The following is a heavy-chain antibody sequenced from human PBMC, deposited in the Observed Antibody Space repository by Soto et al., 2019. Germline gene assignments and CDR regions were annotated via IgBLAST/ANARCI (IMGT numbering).Heavy chain of an antibody. D-gene: IGHD1-26*01. V-gene: IGHV4-59*08. Sequence: QVQLQESGPGLVKPSETLSLTCTVSGGAISSYYWSWIRQPPGKGLEWIGYIYYSGSTNYNPSLNSRVTISVDTSQYPCSLKLSSVTAADTAVYYCARRWGAAVEYWGQGTLVTVSS. CDR3: ARRWGAAVEY. CDR1: GGAISSYY. J-gene: IGHJ4*02. CDR2: IYYSGST.